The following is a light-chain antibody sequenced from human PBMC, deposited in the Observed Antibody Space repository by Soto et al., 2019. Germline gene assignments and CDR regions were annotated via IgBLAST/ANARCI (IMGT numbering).Light chain of an antibody. CDR3: TAWDDSLNGYV. V-gene: IGLV1-44*01. CDR1: NSNIGSNK. Sequence: QSALTQPPSASGTPGQRVTMSCSGTNSNIGSNKVNWYQQLPGTAPKLLIHANDQRPSGVPDRFSGSKSGTSASLAISGLQSEDGADYYCTAWDDSLNGYVFGTGTKLTVL. J-gene: IGLJ1*01. CDR2: AND.